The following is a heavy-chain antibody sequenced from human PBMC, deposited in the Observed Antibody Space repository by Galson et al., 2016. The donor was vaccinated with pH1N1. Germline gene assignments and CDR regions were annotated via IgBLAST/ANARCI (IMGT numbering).Heavy chain of an antibody. CDR3: ARAVQNCSGGSCYSFER. CDR1: GYTFTNYY. V-gene: IGHV1-46*01. CDR2: INPSGGSA. Sequence: SVKASCKASGYTFTNYYMHWVRQAPGQGLEWMGIINPSGGSARFAQKFQGRVTMTRDTSTNTVHMKLRSLQSDDTAVYYCARAVQNCSGGSCYSFERWGQGTLVIVSS. J-gene: IGHJ5*02. D-gene: IGHD2-15*01.